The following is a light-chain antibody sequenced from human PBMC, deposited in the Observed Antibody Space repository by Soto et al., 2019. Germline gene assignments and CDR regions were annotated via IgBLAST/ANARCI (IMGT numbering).Light chain of an antibody. V-gene: IGKV3-20*01. J-gene: IGKJ1*01. Sequence: EIVLTQSPGTLSLTPGKRATLSYRASQSISSSSLAWYQQSPGHTPRLLIYGASSRATGIPARFSCSGSGTEFTRTISRVESEDSAVYYCQQYGGSSWTFGQVTKVDIK. CDR3: QQYGGSSWT. CDR1: QSISSSS. CDR2: GAS.